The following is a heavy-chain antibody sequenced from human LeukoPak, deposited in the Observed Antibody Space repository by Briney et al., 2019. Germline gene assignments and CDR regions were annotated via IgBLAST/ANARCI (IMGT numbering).Heavy chain of an antibody. J-gene: IGHJ5*02. D-gene: IGHD2-2*01. Sequence: SVKVSCKASGGTFSSYAISWVRQAPGQGLEWMGGIIPIFGTANYAQKFQGRVTITADESTSTAYMELSSLRSEDTAVYYCARDGCSSTSCYPDPWWFDPWGQGTLVTVSS. CDR2: IIPIFGTA. CDR1: GGTFSSYA. CDR3: ARDGCSSTSCYPDPWWFDP. V-gene: IGHV1-69*13.